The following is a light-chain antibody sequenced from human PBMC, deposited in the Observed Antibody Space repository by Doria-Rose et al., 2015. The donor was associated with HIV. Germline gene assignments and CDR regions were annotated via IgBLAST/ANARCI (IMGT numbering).Light chain of an antibody. V-gene: IGKV3-20*01. CDR1: QSFSSTY. CDR3: HQYGTSWT. Sequence: EIVLTQSLGTLSLSPGERATLSCRASQSFSSTYLAWYQQKPGQAPSLLIYDGSTRATGIPDRFSASGSGTDFTLTINRLEPEDIALYYCHQYGTSWTFGQGTKVEI. J-gene: IGKJ1*01. CDR2: DGS.